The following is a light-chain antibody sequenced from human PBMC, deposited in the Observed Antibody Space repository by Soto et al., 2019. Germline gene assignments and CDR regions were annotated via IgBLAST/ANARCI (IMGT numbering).Light chain of an antibody. CDR2: DAS. Sequence: LPTTLAPSTLSASVGERVTIPCRASQSISNWLAWYQQTPGKAPKLLIYDASTLVNGVPSRFSGSGSGTEFTLTINSLQPDDFATYYCQHSVTFGQGTKVDIK. V-gene: IGKV1-5*01. CDR3: QHSVT. CDR1: QSISNW. J-gene: IGKJ1*01.